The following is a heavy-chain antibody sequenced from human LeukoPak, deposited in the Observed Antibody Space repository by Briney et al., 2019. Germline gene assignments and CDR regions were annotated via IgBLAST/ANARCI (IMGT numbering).Heavy chain of an antibody. D-gene: IGHD2-15*01. CDR2: IYSGGNT. CDR1: GFTVSSNS. J-gene: IGHJ4*02. Sequence: GGSLRLSCAVSGFTVSSNSWSWVRQAPGKGLEWVSFIYSGGNTHYSDSVKGRFTISRDNSKNTLYLQMNSLRAEDTAIYYCARRAGEYSHPYDYWGQGTLVTVSS. V-gene: IGHV3-53*01. CDR3: ARRAGEYSHPYDY.